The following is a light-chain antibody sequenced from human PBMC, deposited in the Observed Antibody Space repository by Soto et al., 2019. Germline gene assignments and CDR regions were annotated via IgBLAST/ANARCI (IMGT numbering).Light chain of an antibody. CDR3: SSYTSRSTVV. Sequence: QSALTQPASVSGSPGQSITISCTGTSSDVGAYNYVSWYQQHPGKAPKLMIYEVSDRPSGVSNRFSGSKSDTTASLTISGLQTDDEADYYCSSYTSRSTVVFGGGTKLTVL. V-gene: IGLV2-14*01. CDR2: EVS. CDR1: SSDVGAYNY. J-gene: IGLJ2*01.